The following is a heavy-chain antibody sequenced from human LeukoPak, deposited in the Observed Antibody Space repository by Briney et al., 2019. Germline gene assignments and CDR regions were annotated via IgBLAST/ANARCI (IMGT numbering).Heavy chain of an antibody. V-gene: IGHV3-20*04. J-gene: IGHJ6*03. CDR3: ARYGANGVWYYYYYMDV. CDR2: INWNGGST. Sequence: PGGSLRLSCAASGFTFDDYGMSWVRQAPGKGLEWVSGINWNGGSTGYADSVKGRFTIPRDNAKNSLYLQMNSLRAEDTALYYCARYGANGVWYYYYYMDVWGKGTTVTVSS. CDR1: GFTFDDYG. D-gene: IGHD2-8*01.